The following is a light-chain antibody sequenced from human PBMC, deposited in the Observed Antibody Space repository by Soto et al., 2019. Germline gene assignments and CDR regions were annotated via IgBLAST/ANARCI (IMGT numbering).Light chain of an antibody. CDR1: QTISSW. CDR3: QQSYSTSWT. V-gene: IGKV1-5*03. Sequence: DIQMTQTPSSLSGSVGDRVTITCRASQTISSWVAWYKQKPGKAPKLLIYKASTLKSGVPSRFSGSGSGTDFTLTISSLQPEDFATYYCQQSYSTSWTFGQGTMV. J-gene: IGKJ1*01. CDR2: KAS.